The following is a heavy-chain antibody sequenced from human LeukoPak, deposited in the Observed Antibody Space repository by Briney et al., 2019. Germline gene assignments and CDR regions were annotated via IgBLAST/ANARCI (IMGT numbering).Heavy chain of an antibody. CDR1: GFTFSSYW. CDR2: INSDGSST. D-gene: IGHD5-18*01. CDR3: AKGYSYGYGGIFDY. Sequence: GGSLRLSCAASGFTFSSYWMHWVRQAPGKGLVWVSRINSDGSSTSYADSVKGRFTISRDNAKNTLYLQMNSLRAEDTAVYYCAKGYSYGYGGIFDYWGQGTLVTVSS. V-gene: IGHV3-74*01. J-gene: IGHJ4*02.